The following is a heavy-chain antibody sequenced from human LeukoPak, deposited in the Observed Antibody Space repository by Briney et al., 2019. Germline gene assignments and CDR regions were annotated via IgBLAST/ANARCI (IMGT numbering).Heavy chain of an antibody. CDR2: IYDSGST. CDR3: ARDPSGYFNY. D-gene: IGHD3-22*01. CDR1: GGSVSSGSYY. J-gene: IGHJ4*02. Sequence: SETLSLTCTVSGGSVSSGSYYWSWTRRPPGKGVEWIGYIYDSGSTNYNTSLKSRVTISVDTSKNQFSLKLSSVTAADTAVYYCARDPSGYFNYWGQGTLVTVSS. V-gene: IGHV4-61*01.